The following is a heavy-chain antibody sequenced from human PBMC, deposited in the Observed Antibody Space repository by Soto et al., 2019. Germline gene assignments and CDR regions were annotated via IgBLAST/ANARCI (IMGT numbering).Heavy chain of an antibody. J-gene: IGHJ4*02. D-gene: IGHD5-12*01. CDR2: ISGSGGST. Sequence: VQLLESGGGLVQPGGSLRLSCAASGFTCSSYAMSWVRQAPGKGLEWVSAISGSGGSTYYADSVKGRFTSSRDNSKNTLYLQMNSLRAEDTAVYYCANLCGYSGYDADYWGQGTLVTVSS. CDR3: ANLCGYSGYDADY. CDR1: GFTCSSYA. V-gene: IGHV3-23*01.